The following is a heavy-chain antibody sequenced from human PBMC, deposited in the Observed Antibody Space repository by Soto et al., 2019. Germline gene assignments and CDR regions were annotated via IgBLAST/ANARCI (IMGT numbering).Heavy chain of an antibody. CDR2: IYYRGNA. Sequence: QLQLQESGPGLVKPSETLSLTCSVSDDSINSDKYYWGWIRQPPGKGLEWIGSIYYRGNAYYNLSLQTRVTISLDKSKSQFSLKLNSVTAAASAVYFCARLEGLAPISYYFDFWGPGALVTVSS. CDR1: DDSINSDKYY. D-gene: IGHD3-9*01. CDR3: ARLEGLAPISYYFDF. V-gene: IGHV4-39*01. J-gene: IGHJ4*02.